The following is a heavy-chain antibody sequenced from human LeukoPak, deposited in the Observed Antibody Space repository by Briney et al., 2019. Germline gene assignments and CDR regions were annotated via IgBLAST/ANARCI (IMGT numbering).Heavy chain of an antibody. CDR3: AKNAHYQGYSYGGIDY. V-gene: IGHV3-30*18. CDR1: GFTFSSYG. CDR2: ISYDGSDK. D-gene: IGHD5-18*01. J-gene: IGHJ4*03. Sequence: GGSLRLSCAASGFTFSSYGMHWVRQAPGKGPEWVAVISYDGSDKYSADSVKGRFTISRDNSKNTLYLQMNSLRAEDTAVYYCAKNAHYQGYSYGGIDYWGQGTAVTVFS.